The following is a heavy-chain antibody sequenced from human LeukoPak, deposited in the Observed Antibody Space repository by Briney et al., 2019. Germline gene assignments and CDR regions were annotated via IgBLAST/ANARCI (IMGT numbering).Heavy chain of an antibody. J-gene: IGHJ4*02. Sequence: EASVKVSCKASGGTFSSYAISWVRQAPGQGLEWMGRIIPILGIAHYAQKFQGRVTITAYKSTSTAYMELSSLRSEDTAVYYCALMTYYYDSSGPSGYWGQGTLVTVSS. V-gene: IGHV1-69*04. CDR2: IIPILGIA. CDR3: ALMTYYYDSSGPSGY. CDR1: GGTFSSYA. D-gene: IGHD3-22*01.